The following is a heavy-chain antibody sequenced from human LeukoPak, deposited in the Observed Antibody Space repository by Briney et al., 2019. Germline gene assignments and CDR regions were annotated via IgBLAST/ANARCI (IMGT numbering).Heavy chain of an antibody. V-gene: IGHV3-23*01. CDR3: ARGDIVVVPAAIGLNGY. J-gene: IGHJ4*02. Sequence: GGSLRLSCAASGFTFNTYAMSWVRQAPGKGLEWVSLISANGVRTFYADSVKGRFTISRDNAKNSLYLQMNSLRAEDTAVYYCARGDIVVVPAAIGLNGYWGQGTLVTVSS. D-gene: IGHD2-2*01. CDR1: GFTFNTYA. CDR2: ISANGVRT.